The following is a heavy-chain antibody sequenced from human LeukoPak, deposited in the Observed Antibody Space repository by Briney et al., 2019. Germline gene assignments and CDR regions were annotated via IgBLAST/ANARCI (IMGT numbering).Heavy chain of an antibody. CDR1: GFPFSSCN. V-gene: IGHV3-48*04. D-gene: IGHD6-25*01. J-gene: IGHJ4*02. CDR2: ISSSSSSI. Sequence: GGSLRLSCAASGFPFSSCNMNWVRQAPGKGLEWVSYISSSSSSIYYADSVKGRFTISRDNAKNSLFLQMNSLRAEDTAVYYCARAVAAAEDYWGQGTLVTVSS. CDR3: ARAVAAAEDY.